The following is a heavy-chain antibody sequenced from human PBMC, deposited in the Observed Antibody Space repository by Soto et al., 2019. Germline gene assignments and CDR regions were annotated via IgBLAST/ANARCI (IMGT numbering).Heavy chain of an antibody. Sequence: QVQLVQSGAEVKKPGASVKVSCKASGYIFTTYAMHWVRQAPGQRLEWMGWINAGNGNTKYSQKFQGRVTITADESTSTAYMELSSLRSEDTAVYYCARDGHNWKFGNWFDPWGQGTLVTVSS. D-gene: IGHD1-20*01. J-gene: IGHJ5*02. V-gene: IGHV1-3*01. CDR3: ARDGHNWKFGNWFDP. CDR1: GYIFTTYA. CDR2: INAGNGNT.